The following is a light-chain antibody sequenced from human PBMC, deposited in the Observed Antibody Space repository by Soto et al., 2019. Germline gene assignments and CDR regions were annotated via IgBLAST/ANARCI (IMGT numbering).Light chain of an antibody. CDR2: KAS. CDR1: QSISDW. Sequence: DIQMTQSPSTLSASVGDRVTITCRASQSISDWLAWYQQKPGKAPKLLIYKASSLESGVPSRFSGSGSGTDITLTISSLQPYEFATYYWQQYNSYSRTFGQGTKV. J-gene: IGKJ1*01. V-gene: IGKV1-5*03. CDR3: QQYNSYSRT.